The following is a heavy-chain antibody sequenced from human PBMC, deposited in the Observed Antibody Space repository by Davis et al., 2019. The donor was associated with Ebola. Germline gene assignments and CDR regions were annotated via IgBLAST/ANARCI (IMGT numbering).Heavy chain of an antibody. D-gene: IGHD2-2*01. CDR2: INHSGST. CDR3: ARQVVVVPAAIRD. V-gene: IGHV4-30-4*08. J-gene: IGHJ4*02. CDR1: GASISTGGYY. Sequence: SETLSLTCTVSGASISTGGYYWSWIRQPPGKGLEWIGEINHSGSTNYNPSLKSRVTISVDTSKNQFSLKLSSVTAADTAVYYCARQVVVVPAAIRDWGQGTLVTVSS.